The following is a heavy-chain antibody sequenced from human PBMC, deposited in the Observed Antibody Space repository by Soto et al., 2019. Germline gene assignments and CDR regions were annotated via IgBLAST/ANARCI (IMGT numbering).Heavy chain of an antibody. CDR1: GYSFTGHY. J-gene: IGHJ6*02. CDR3: ARDLCPLGSGSPCPTYGMDL. V-gene: IGHV1-2*02. D-gene: IGHD3-10*01. Sequence: QVQLVQSGAEVKPPGASVKVSCKASGYSFTGHYMRWVRQVSGKRLEFLGWLKPDNGGTYYAPKFQGRVTFTRDTSTTTAYMELSGLHSDDTAVYYCARDLCPLGSGSPCPTYGMDLWGQGTTVAVSS. CDR2: LKPDNGGT.